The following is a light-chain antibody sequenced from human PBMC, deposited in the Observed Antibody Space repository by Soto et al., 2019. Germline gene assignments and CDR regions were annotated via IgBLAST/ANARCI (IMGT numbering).Light chain of an antibody. CDR1: QSISSW. V-gene: IGKV1-5*01. J-gene: IGKJ1*01. Sequence: DIQMTQSPSTLSASVGDRVTITCRASQSISSWLAWYQQKPGKAPKLLIYDASSLESGVPSRFSCSGSGTEFTLTISSLQPDDFATYYCQQYNSYSPLTFGQGTKVEIK. CDR2: DAS. CDR3: QQYNSYSPLT.